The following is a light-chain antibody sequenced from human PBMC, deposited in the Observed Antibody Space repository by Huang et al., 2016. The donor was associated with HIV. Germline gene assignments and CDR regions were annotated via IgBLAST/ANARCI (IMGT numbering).Light chain of an antibody. J-gene: IGKJ2*01. CDR3: QHYSNWPPMYT. CDR2: STS. V-gene: IGKV3-15*01. CDR1: ESLNNK. Sequence: EVVMTQSPGTLSVSPGKRATLSCKTSESLNNKLFWYQQKPGQAPRLLIYSTSTRATGVPARFSGGGSGTEFTLTIGSLQSEDFGIYYCQHYSNWPPMYTFGQGTKLEI.